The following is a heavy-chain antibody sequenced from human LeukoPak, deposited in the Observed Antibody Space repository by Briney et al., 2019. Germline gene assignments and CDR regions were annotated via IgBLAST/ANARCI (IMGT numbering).Heavy chain of an antibody. Sequence: GGSLRLPCAASGFTFSSYGMHWVRQAPGKGLEWVAVISYDGSNKYYADSVKGRFTISRDNSKNTLYLQMNSLRAEDTAVYYCAKVYSGSYLPDYWGQGTLVTASS. CDR3: AKVYSGSYLPDY. CDR1: GFTFSSYG. CDR2: ISYDGSNK. J-gene: IGHJ4*02. D-gene: IGHD1-26*01. V-gene: IGHV3-30*18.